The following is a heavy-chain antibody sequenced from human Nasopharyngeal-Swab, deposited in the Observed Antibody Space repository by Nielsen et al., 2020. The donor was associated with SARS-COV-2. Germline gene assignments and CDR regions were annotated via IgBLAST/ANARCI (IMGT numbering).Heavy chain of an antibody. CDR2: ISSSSTSI. Sequence: GGSLRLSCAASGFTFSDRYMIWIRQAPGKGLEWISYISSSSTSINYADSVKGRFTISRDNAKNSLYLQMNSLRAEDTALYYCAKDILYSGSYYGVFDYWGQGTLVTVSS. D-gene: IGHD1-26*01. CDR1: GFTFSDRY. V-gene: IGHV3-11*01. J-gene: IGHJ4*02. CDR3: AKDILYSGSYYGVFDY.